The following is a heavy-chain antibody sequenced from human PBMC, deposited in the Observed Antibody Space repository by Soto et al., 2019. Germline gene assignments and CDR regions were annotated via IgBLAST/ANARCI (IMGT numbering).Heavy chain of an antibody. V-gene: IGHV1-69*06. CDR3: ARDMARTVVPYFYF. D-gene: IGHD2-21*01. J-gene: IGHJ4*01. Sequence: AVKFSYNASGCTFSNHVVNWVRPAPGQAREWIGSIIPISGAANYAQKFQGRVTITADKSTSTPYMELSSLRCEDTAVYYCARDMARTVVPYFYFW. CDR2: IIPISGAA. CDR1: GCTFSNHV.